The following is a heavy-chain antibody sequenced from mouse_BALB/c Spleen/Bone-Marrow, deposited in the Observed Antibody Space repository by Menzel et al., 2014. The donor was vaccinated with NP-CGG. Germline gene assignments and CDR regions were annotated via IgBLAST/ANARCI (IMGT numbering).Heavy chain of an antibody. CDR1: GFSLTNYA. V-gene: IGHV2-3*01. D-gene: IGHD4-1*01. J-gene: IGHJ4*01. CDR3: VKLPNWDYAMDY. Sequence: QVQLQQPGPGLVAPSQSLSITCTVSGFSLTNYAASWVRQPPGKGLEWLGVIWGDGSTNYHSALISRLSISKDNSKSXVFLKLNSVQADDTATYFCVKLPNWDYAMDYWGQGTSVTVSS. CDR2: IWGDGST.